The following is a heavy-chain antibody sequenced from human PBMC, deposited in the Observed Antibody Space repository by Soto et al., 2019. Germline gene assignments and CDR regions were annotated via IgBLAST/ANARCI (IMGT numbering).Heavy chain of an antibody. D-gene: IGHD5-12*01. J-gene: IGHJ4*02. CDR2: INAGNGNT. Sequence: ASVKVSCKASGCTVTSYAMHWVRQAPGQRLEWMGWINAGNGNTKYSQKFQGRVTITRDTSASTACMELSSLRSEDTAVYYCARSPPGYSGYRFPFDYWGQGTLVTVSS. CDR3: ARSPPGYSGYRFPFDY. CDR1: GCTVTSYA. V-gene: IGHV1-3*01.